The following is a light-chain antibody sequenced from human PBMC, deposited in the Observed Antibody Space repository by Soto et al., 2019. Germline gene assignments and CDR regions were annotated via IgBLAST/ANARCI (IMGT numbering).Light chain of an antibody. CDR2: EVS. J-gene: IGLJ1*01. CDR3: SSYAGINKPYV. CDR1: SSDVGGYNY. V-gene: IGLV2-8*01. Sequence: QSALTQPPSASGSPGQSVTISCTGTSSDVGGYNYVSWYHHHPGKAPKLMIYEVSKRPSGVPDRFSGSKSGNTASLTVSGLQAEDEADYYCSSYAGINKPYVFGAGTKLTVL.